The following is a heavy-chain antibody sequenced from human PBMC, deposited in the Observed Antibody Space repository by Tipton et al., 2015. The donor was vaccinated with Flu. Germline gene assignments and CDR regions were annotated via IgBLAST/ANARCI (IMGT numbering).Heavy chain of an antibody. CDR2: IYYSGST. D-gene: IGHD6-13*01. J-gene: IGHJ4*02. CDR3: ASVVAAAGVPDY. CDR1: GGSISSGGYY. Sequence: TLSLTCTVSGGSISSGGYYWSWIRQHPGKGLEWIGYIYYSGSTYYNPSLKSRVTISVDMSKNQFSLKLSSVTDAATAVYYCASVVAAAGVPDYWGQGTLVTVSS. V-gene: IGHV4-31*03.